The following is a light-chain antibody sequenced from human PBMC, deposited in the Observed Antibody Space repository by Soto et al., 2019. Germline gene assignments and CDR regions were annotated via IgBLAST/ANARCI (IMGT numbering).Light chain of an antibody. V-gene: IGKV3-15*01. J-gene: IGKJ4*01. CDR2: VAS. Sequence: EIVMTQSPATLSVSPGERATLSCRASQSVSSNLAWYQQKPGQTPKLLIYVASTRATGIPARFSGSGSGPEFTLTISSLQSEEFAVYYCQQYNVWPLTFGGGTKVEFK. CDR1: QSVSSN. CDR3: QQYNVWPLT.